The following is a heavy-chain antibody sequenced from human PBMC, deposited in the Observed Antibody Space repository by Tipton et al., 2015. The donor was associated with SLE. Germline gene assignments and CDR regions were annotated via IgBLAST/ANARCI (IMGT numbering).Heavy chain of an antibody. V-gene: IGHV4-59*08. Sequence: TLSLTCTVSGGSISSYYWSWIRQPPGKGLEWIGYIYYSGSTNYNPSLKSRATISVDTSKNQFSLKLSSVTAADTAVYYCAGITMVQGVTPWGQGTLVTVSS. CDR1: GGSISSYY. D-gene: IGHD3-10*01. J-gene: IGHJ5*02. CDR2: IYYSGST. CDR3: AGITMVQGVTP.